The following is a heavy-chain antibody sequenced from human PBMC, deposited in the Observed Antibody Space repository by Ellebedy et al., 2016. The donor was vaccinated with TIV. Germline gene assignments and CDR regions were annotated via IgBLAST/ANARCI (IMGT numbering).Heavy chain of an antibody. V-gene: IGHV3-53*01. J-gene: IGHJ6*02. CDR3: AGDWLGDFWSGYVEGIRYGMDV. CDR1: GFTVSSNY. CDR2: IYSGGST. D-gene: IGHD3-3*01. Sequence: PGGSLRLSCAASGFTVSSNYMNWVRQAPGKGLEWVSVIYSGGSTYYADSVKARFTISRDNSKNRLYLQMNSLRAEDTAVYYCAGDWLGDFWSGYVEGIRYGMDVWGQGTTVTVSS.